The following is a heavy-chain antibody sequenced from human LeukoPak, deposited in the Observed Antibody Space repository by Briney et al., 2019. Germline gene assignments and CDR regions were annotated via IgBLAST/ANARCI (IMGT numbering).Heavy chain of an antibody. V-gene: IGHV1-69*05. CDR1: GGTFSSYA. CDR3: ARADGVGANDAFDI. CDR2: IIPIFGTA. Sequence: GASVKVSCKASGGTFSSYAISWVRRAPGQGLEWMGGIIPIFGTANYAQKFQGRVTITTDESTSTAYMELSSLRSEDTAVYYCARADGVGANDAFDIWGQGTMVTVSS. D-gene: IGHD1-26*01. J-gene: IGHJ3*02.